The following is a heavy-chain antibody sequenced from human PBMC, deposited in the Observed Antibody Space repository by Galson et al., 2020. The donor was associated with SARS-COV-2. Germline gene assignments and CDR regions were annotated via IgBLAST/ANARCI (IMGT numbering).Heavy chain of an antibody. Sequence: GESLKISCKASGYTFPAYDINWVRQATGQGLEWMGWMNPNSANTGYAQKFQGRVTMTRNTSISTAYMELSSLTSEDTAVYYCARGPFEYSGSSKGRSFDYWGQGTLVTVSS. D-gene: IGHD1-26*01. CDR2: MNPNSANT. CDR3: ARGPFEYSGSSKGRSFDY. J-gene: IGHJ4*02. CDR1: GYTFPAYD. V-gene: IGHV1-8*01.